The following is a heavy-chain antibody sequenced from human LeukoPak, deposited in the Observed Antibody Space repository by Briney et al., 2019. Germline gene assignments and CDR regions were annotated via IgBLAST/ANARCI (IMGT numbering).Heavy chain of an antibody. Sequence: SETLSLTCTVSGGSISSYYWSWIRQPPGKGLEWIGYIYYSGSTNYNPSLKSRVTVSVDTSKNQFSLKLSSVTAADTAVYYCARERSYYGSGSYYDYWGQGTLVTVSS. D-gene: IGHD3-10*01. V-gene: IGHV4-59*01. CDR3: ARERSYYGSGSYYDY. CDR1: GGSISSYY. CDR2: IYYSGST. J-gene: IGHJ4*02.